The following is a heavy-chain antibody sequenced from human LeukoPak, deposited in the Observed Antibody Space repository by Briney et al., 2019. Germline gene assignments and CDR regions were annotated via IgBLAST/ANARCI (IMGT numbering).Heavy chain of an antibody. CDR3: ARRDSSTSGSYYRFDP. Sequence: GESLKISCKGSGYSFTNYWIGWVRQMPGKGLEWMGIIYPGDSDTKYSPSFQGQVTISADKSINTAYLQWNSLTASDTAMYYCARRDSSTSGSYYRFDPWGQGTLVTVSS. V-gene: IGHV5-51*01. J-gene: IGHJ5*02. CDR1: GYSFTNYW. D-gene: IGHD3-10*01. CDR2: IYPGDSDT.